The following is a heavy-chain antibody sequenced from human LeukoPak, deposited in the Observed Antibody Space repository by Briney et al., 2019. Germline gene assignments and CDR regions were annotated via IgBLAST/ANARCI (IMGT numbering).Heavy chain of an antibody. Sequence: SETPSLTCTVSGGSISSYYWSWIRQPPGKGLEWIGYIYYSGSTNYNPSLKSRVTISVDTSKNQFSLKLSSVTAADTAVYYCARARVSRGFSYWGQGTLVTVSS. D-gene: IGHD6-13*01. CDR1: GGSISSYY. CDR3: ARARVSRGFSY. CDR2: IYYSGST. J-gene: IGHJ4*02. V-gene: IGHV4-59*12.